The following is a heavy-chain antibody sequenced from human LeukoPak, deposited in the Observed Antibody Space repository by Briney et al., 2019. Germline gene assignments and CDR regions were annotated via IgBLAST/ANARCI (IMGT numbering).Heavy chain of an antibody. J-gene: IGHJ6*02. CDR3: ARDVTYGDFGMDV. CDR2: ISGSGGGT. D-gene: IGHD4-17*01. CDR1: GFTFSSYA. V-gene: IGHV3-23*01. Sequence: GGSLRPSCAASGFTFSSYAMSWVRQAPGKGLEWVSVISGSGGGTSYADSVKGRFTISRDNSKNTLYLQMNSLRAEDTAVYYCARDVTYGDFGMDVWGQGTTVTVSS.